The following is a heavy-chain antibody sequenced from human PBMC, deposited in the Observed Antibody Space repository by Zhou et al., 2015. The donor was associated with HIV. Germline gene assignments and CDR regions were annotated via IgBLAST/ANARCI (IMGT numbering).Heavy chain of an antibody. J-gene: IGHJ6*02. CDR2: IIPIFGTA. CDR3: ARAVYGSGSYSSDYYYYYGMDV. V-gene: IGHV1-69*01. Sequence: QVQLVQSGAEVKKPGSSVKVSCKASGGTFSSYAISWVRQAPGQGLEWMGGIIPIFGTANYAQKFQGRVTITADESTSTAYMELSSLRSEDTAVYYCARAVYGSGSYSSDYYYYYGMDVWGQGTTVTVSS. D-gene: IGHD3-10*01. CDR1: GGTFSSYA.